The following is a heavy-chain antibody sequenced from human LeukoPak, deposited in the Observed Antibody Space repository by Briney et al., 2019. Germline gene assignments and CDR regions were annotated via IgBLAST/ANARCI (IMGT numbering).Heavy chain of an antibody. J-gene: IGHJ4*02. CDR2: ISWNSGSI. V-gene: IGHV3-9*01. CDR1: GFTFDDYA. D-gene: IGHD6-19*01. Sequence: GGSLRLSCAASGFTFDDYAMHWVRQAPGKGLEWVSGISWNSGSIGYADSVKGRFTISRDNAKNSLYLQMNSLRAEDTALYYCAKDMAGTRWYYFDYWGQGTLVTVSS. CDR3: AKDMAGTRWYYFDY.